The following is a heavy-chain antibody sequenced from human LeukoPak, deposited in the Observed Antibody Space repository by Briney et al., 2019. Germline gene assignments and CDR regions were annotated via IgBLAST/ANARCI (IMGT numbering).Heavy chain of an antibody. J-gene: IGHJ5*02. Sequence: ASVKVSCKASGYTFTSYYMHWVRQASGQGLEWMGIINPSGGSTSYAQKFQGRVTMTRDTSTSTAYMELSSLRSEDTAVYYCARDGTPGWNTLGNRWFDPWGQGALVTVSS. CDR3: ARDGTPGWNTLGNRWFDP. CDR1: GYTFTSYY. V-gene: IGHV1-46*03. CDR2: INPSGGST. D-gene: IGHD1/OR15-1a*01.